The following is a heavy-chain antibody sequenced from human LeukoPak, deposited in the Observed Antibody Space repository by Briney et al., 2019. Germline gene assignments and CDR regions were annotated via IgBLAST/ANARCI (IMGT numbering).Heavy chain of an antibody. CDR1: GGTFSSYA. CDR3: ARGHTVTDDYYFDY. D-gene: IGHD4-17*01. CDR2: IIPIFGTA. Sequence: SVKVSFKASGGTFSSYAISWVRQAPGQGLEWMGGIIPIFGTANYAQKFQGRVTITTDESTSTAYMELSSLRSEDTAVYYCARGHTVTDDYYFDYWGQGTLVTVSS. V-gene: IGHV1-69*05. J-gene: IGHJ4*02.